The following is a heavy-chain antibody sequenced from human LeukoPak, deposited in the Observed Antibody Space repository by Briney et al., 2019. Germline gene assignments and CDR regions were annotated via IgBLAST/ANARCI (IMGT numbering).Heavy chain of an antibody. D-gene: IGHD6-13*01. Sequence: SVKVSCKASGYTFTSYYMHWVRQAPGQGLEWMGGIIPIFGTANYAQKFQGRVTITTDESTSTAYMELSSLRSEDTAVYYCARGVNSSSWPLDFDYWGQGTLVTVSS. CDR1: GYTFTSYY. CDR2: IIPIFGTA. J-gene: IGHJ4*02. V-gene: IGHV1-69*05. CDR3: ARGVNSSSWPLDFDY.